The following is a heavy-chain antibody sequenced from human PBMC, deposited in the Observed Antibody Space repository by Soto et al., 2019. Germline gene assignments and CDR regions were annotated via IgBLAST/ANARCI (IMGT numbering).Heavy chain of an antibody. V-gene: IGHV4-59*01. Sequence: QVQLQESGPGLVKPSETLSLTCTVSGGSISSYYWSWIRQPPGKGLEWIGYIYYSGSTNYNPSLKSRVTISVDTSKNQFSLKLSSVTAADTAVYYCAGSRSLPYYYGMDVWGQGTTVTVSS. CDR2: IYYSGST. J-gene: IGHJ6*02. CDR1: GGSISSYY. CDR3: AGSRSLPYYYGMDV.